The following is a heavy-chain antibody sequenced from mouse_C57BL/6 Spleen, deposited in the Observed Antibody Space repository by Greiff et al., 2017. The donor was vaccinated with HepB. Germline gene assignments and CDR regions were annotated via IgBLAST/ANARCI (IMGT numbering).Heavy chain of an antibody. Sequence: VQLQQSGPELVKPGASVKISCKASGYAFSSSWMNWVKQRPGKGLEWIGRIYPGDGDTNYNGKFKGKATLTADKSSSTAYMQLSSLTSADSAVYFSARDPPHYYGSLSYWYFDVWGTGTTVTVSS. CDR3: ARDPPHYYGSLSYWYFDV. CDR1: GYAFSSSW. CDR2: IYPGDGDT. D-gene: IGHD1-1*01. J-gene: IGHJ1*03. V-gene: IGHV1-82*01.